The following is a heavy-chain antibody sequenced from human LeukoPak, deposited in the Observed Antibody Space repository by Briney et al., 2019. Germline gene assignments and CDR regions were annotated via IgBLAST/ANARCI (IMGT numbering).Heavy chain of an antibody. CDR3: ARERRSSGWYDAFDM. CDR1: EFTLSSFW. V-gene: IGHV3-74*01. D-gene: IGHD6-19*01. CDR2: INSDGSGI. J-gene: IGHJ3*02. Sequence: GGSLRLSCAASEFTLSSFWMHWVRQAPGKGLVWVSRINSDGSGIRYADSVKGRFTISRDNAKSTLYLQMNSLRAEDTAVYYCARERRSSGWYDAFDMRGQGTMVTVSS.